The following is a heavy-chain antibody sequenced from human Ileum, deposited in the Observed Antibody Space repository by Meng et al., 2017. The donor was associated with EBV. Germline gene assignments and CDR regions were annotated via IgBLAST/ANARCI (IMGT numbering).Heavy chain of an antibody. CDR1: GYTFTNYG. CDR2: ISAYNGNT. J-gene: IGHJ4*02. CDR3: ARVEVGITSGDY. V-gene: IGHV1-18*01. Sequence: QAQLVQSGGGVKKPGASVKASWKASGYTFTNYGITWVRQAPGQGLEWMGWISAYNGNTNYAQTLQGRVTMTTDTSTSTAYMELGSLRSDDTAVYYCARVEVGITSGDYWGQGTLVTVSS. D-gene: IGHD1-26*01.